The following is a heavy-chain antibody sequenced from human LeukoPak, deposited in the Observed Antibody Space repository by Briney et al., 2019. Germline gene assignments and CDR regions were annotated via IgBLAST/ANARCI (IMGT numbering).Heavy chain of an antibody. CDR2: INHSGST. D-gene: IGHD3-22*01. V-gene: IGHV4-34*01. J-gene: IGHJ5*02. Sequence: SETLSLTCAVYGGSFRGYYWSWIRQPPGKGLEWIGEINHSGSTNHNPSLKSRVTISVDTSKNQFSLKLSSVTAADTAVYYCARVLDSSGYYYGFDPWGQGTLVTVSS. CDR1: GGSFRGYY. CDR3: ARVLDSSGYYYGFDP.